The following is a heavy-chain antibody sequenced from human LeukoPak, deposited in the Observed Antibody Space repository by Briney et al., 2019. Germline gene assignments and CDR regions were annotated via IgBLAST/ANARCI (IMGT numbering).Heavy chain of an antibody. D-gene: IGHD2-8*02. CDR2: FDPENGAT. V-gene: IGHV1-24*01. CDR1: GYTLTELS. J-gene: IGHJ5*02. Sequence: ASVKVSCKVSGYTLTELSMHWVRQAPGKGLEWMGGFDPENGATVYAQKFQGRVTMTEDTSTDTAYMELSSLRSEDTAVYYCARDFYDSHWYLHNWFDPWGQGTLVTVSS. CDR3: ARDFYDSHWYLHNWFDP.